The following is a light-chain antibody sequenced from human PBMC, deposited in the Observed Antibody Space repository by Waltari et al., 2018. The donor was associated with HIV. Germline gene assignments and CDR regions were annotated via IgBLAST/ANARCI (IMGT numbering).Light chain of an antibody. J-gene: IGLJ1*01. CDR3: AAWDDSLNGYV. Sequence: QSVLTQPPSTSGAPGQTVTISCSGSSSNIGSNTVNWYQQLPGTAPRLLIFVNGRRPSGVPDRFSGSKSGTSASLAISRLQSEDDGDYFCAAWDDSLNGYVFGTGSKVIV. CDR2: VNG. V-gene: IGLV1-44*01. CDR1: SSNIGSNT.